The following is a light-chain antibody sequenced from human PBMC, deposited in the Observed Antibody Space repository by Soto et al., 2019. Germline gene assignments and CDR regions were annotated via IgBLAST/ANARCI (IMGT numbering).Light chain of an antibody. Sequence: QSALTQPRSVSGSRGQSVTISCTGTTSDVGAYNSVSWYQHQPGKFPNLLIYDVTKRPSGVPDRFSGSKSGNTASLTISGLQADDEADYFCCSYAGSNTFYVFGTGTKLTVL. CDR1: TSDVGAYNS. J-gene: IGLJ1*01. V-gene: IGLV2-11*01. CDR2: DVT. CDR3: CSYAGSNTFYV.